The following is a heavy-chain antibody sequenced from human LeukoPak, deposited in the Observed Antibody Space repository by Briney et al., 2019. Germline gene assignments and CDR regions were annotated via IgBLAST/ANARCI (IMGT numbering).Heavy chain of an antibody. V-gene: IGHV3-48*01. CDR1: GFTFSSYT. Sequence: GGSLRLSCAASGFTFSSYTMNWVRQAPGKGLEWVSYISSSSSTIYYADSVKGRFTISRDNAKNSLYLQMNSLRAEDTAVYYYARERGGIVGATIIDYWGQGTLVTVSS. D-gene: IGHD1-26*01. J-gene: IGHJ4*02. CDR3: ARERGGIVGATIIDY. CDR2: ISSSSSTI.